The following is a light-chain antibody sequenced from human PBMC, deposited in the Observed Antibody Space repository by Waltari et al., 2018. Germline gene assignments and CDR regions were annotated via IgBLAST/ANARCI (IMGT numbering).Light chain of an antibody. CDR2: AAS. CDR3: QQYGSSLVT. V-gene: IGKV3-20*01. CDR1: QWVTSRY. J-gene: IGKJ4*01. Sequence: EIVLTKFPDTLSLSPVERATISCRASQWVTSRYLAWYQKKPGQAPMLLIYAASARATGIPDRFSVSGSGTDFTLTISRLEPEDFAVYFCQQYGSSLVTFGGGTEVEIK.